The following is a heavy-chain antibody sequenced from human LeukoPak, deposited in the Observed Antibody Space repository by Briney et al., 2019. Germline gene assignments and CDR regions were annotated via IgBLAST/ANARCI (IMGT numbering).Heavy chain of an antibody. CDR3: ARIRPYDYVWGTKRRYYFDY. Sequence: SETLSLTCAVYGGSFSGYYWSWIRQPPGKGLEWIGEISRSGTTNYNPSLKSRVTISMDTSKNQFSLRLTSVTAADTAVYYCARIRPYDYVWGTKRRYYFDYWGQGTLVTVSS. CDR1: GGSFSGYY. J-gene: IGHJ4*02. D-gene: IGHD3-16*01. CDR2: ISRSGTT. V-gene: IGHV4-34*01.